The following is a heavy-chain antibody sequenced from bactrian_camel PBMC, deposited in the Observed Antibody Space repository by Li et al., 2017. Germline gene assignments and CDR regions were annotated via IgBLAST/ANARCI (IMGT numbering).Heavy chain of an antibody. Sequence: VQLVESGGGSMQAGGSLRLSCVASGKTLSSKCMAWFRQTPGKEREGVAGIFRPSGNTYYTDSVKGRFTISKDNTENTLYLQMNSLKPEDTAVYYCVANQDYCSGSWCPEEYDNWGQGTQVTVS. CDR2: IFRPSGNT. V-gene: IGHV3S55*01. D-gene: IGHD3*01. J-gene: IGHJ4*01. CDR1: GKTLSSKC. CDR3: VANQDYCSGSWCPEEYDN.